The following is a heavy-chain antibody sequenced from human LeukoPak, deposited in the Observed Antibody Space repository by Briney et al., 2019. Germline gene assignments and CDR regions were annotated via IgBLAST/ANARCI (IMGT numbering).Heavy chain of an antibody. J-gene: IGHJ3*02. CDR1: GFTFSSYW. D-gene: IGHD6-6*01. Sequence: GGSLRLSCAASGFTFSSYWMSWVRQAPGKGLEWVANIKQDGSEKYYVDSVKGRFTISRDNAKNSLYLQMNSLRAKDTAVYYCARGGIITSYAFEIWGQGTMVTVSS. CDR2: IKQDGSEK. CDR3: ARGGIITSYAFEI. V-gene: IGHV3-7*04.